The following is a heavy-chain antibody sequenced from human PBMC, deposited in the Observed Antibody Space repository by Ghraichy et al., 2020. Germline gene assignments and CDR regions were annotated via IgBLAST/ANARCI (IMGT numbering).Heavy chain of an antibody. J-gene: IGHJ4*02. D-gene: IGHD3-22*01. CDR3: ARGRTYSYDSSAYYFAS. Sequence: SVKVSCKASGGTFSSYSFSWVRQAPGQGLEWMGGIIPIFDTTNYAQKFQGRVTITADESTSTAYMELNSLGPEDTAFYYCARGRTYSYDSSAYYFASWGQGTLVTVSS. CDR1: GGTFSSYS. V-gene: IGHV1-69*13. CDR2: IIPIFDTT.